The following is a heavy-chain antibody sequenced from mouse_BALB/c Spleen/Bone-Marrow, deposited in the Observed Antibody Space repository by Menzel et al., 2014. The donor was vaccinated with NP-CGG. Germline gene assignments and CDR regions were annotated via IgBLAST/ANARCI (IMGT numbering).Heavy chain of an antibody. CDR1: DSEVFPITY. Sequence: LQESGSELRSPGSSVKLSCKDFDSEVFPITYMSWVRQKPGHGFEWIGDILPSIGRTIYGQNFADKATLDADTVSNTAYLELNGLTSEDSAIYYCARLYSNTFDYWGQGTTLTVSS. V-gene: IGHV15-2*02. CDR2: ILPSIGRT. D-gene: IGHD2-5*01. J-gene: IGHJ2*01. CDR3: ARLYSNTFDY.